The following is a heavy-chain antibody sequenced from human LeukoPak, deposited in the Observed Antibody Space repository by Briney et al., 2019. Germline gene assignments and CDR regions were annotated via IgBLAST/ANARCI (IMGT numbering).Heavy chain of an antibody. V-gene: IGHV3-30*02. Sequence: GSLRLSCAASGFPFSSYGMYWVRQAPGKGLEGVAFIRYDGSNNYYADSVKGRFTISRDNSKNTLYLQMNSLRAEDTAVYYCAKDPYSSSWSTLGAYYFDYWGQGTLVTVSS. J-gene: IGHJ4*02. D-gene: IGHD6-13*01. CDR1: GFPFSSYG. CDR3: AKDPYSSSWSTLGAYYFDY. CDR2: IRYDGSNN.